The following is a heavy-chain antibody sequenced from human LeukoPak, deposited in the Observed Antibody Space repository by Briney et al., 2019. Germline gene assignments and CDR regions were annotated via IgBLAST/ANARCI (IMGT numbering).Heavy chain of an antibody. CDR1: GYTFTNYY. CDR3: AREACREMGQMWPSLGGKDCRYDN. D-gene: IGHD5-24*01. Sequence: ASVRVSCKASGYTFTNYYLHWVRQAPGHGLEWMAIINPSDGGTYYEQKLQGRVTVTRDTSTSTAYMELSSLRYEDTAVYYCAREACREMGQMWPSLGGKDCRYDNWGQGTLVTVSS. V-gene: IGHV1-46*01. CDR2: INPSDGGT. J-gene: IGHJ4*02.